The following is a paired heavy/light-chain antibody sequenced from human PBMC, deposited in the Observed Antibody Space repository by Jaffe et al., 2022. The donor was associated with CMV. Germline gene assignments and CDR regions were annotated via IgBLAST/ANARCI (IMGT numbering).Light chain of an antibody. CDR3: HQNYRTPQT. V-gene: IGKV1-39*01. Sequence: DIQMTQSPSSLSASVGDKVNITCRASQNVFTYVNWYQQRSGQAPELLIYTASNLQTGVPSRFTGSGSGTDFTLTISGLQPDDFVVYYCHQNYRTPQTFGQGTKVDIK. CDR1: QNVFTY. CDR2: TAS. J-gene: IGKJ1*01.
Heavy chain of an antibody. Sequence: EVQLVESGGALVQPGRSVRLSCVTSGLTFGDHAMHWVRQAPGKGLEWVSGISWNSGGLDYADSVKGRFTISRDNDKNSLYLQMNRLRVEDTAMYYCAKGKAWAVTSQLDAWGRGTLVTVSS. CDR1: GLTFGDHA. CDR2: ISWNSGGL. V-gene: IGHV3-9*01. J-gene: IGHJ5*02. CDR3: AKGKAWAVTSQLDA. D-gene: IGHD4-17*01.